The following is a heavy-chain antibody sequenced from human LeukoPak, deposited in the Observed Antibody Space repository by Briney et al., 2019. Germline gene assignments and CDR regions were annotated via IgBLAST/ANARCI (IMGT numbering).Heavy chain of an antibody. J-gene: IGHJ6*03. CDR3: ARDGPDYDILTGYYHLYYYYMDV. CDR2: IYTSGST. CDR1: GGSFSGYY. D-gene: IGHD3-9*01. Sequence: SETLSLTCAVYGGSFSGYYWSWIRQPAGKGLEWIGRIYTSGSTNYNPSLKSRVTMSVDTSKNQFSLKLGSVTAADTAVYYCARDGPDYDILTGYYHLYYYYMDVWGKGTTVTVSS. V-gene: IGHV4-4*07.